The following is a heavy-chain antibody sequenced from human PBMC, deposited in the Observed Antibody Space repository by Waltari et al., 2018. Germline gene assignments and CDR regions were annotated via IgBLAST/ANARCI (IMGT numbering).Heavy chain of an antibody. CDR2: IYYSGST. CDR1: GGSISSHY. J-gene: IGHJ4*02. Sequence: QVQLQESGPGLVKPSETLSLTCTVSGGSISSHYWSWIRQTPGKGLEWIGYIYYSGSTNYNPSLKSRVTISVDTSKNQFSLKLSSVTAADTAVYYCANTAVAGTVYFDYWGQGTLVTVSS. CDR3: ANTAVAGTVYFDY. D-gene: IGHD6-19*01. V-gene: IGHV4-59*11.